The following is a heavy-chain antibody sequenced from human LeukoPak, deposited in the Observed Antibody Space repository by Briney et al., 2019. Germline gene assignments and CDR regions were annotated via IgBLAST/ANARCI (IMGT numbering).Heavy chain of an antibody. J-gene: IGHJ4*02. CDR3: ATSSDPRLLCL. D-gene: IGHD3-10*02. V-gene: IGHV1-69*05. Sequence: SVKVSCKASGGTFSSYAISWVRQAPGQGLEWMGRIIPIFGTANYAQKFQGRVTITTDESTSTAYMELSRLRSEDTAVYYCATSSDPRLLCLWGQGTLVTVSS. CDR2: IIPIFGTA. CDR1: GGTFSSYA.